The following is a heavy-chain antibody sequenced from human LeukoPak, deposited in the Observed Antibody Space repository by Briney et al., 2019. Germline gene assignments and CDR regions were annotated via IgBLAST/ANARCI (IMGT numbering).Heavy chain of an antibody. D-gene: IGHD3-22*01. J-gene: IGHJ3*02. CDR3: ARPRDSSGYYGAFDI. Sequence: ASVKVSCKASGYTFTSYDINWVRQATGQRLEWMGWMNPNSGNTGYAQKFQGRVTMTRNTSISTAYMELSSLRSEDTAVYYCARPRDSSGYYGAFDIWGQGTMVTVSS. CDR1: GYTFTSYD. CDR2: MNPNSGNT. V-gene: IGHV1-8*01.